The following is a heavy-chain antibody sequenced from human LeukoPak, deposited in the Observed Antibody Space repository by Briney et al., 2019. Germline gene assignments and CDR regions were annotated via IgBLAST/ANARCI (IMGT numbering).Heavy chain of an antibody. J-gene: IGHJ3*02. CDR2: ISYDGSNK. Sequence: GRSLRLSCAASGFTFSSYGMHWVRQAPGKGLEWVAVISYDGSNKYYADSVKGRFTISRDNSKNTLYLQMNSLRAEDTAVYYCAKRGYCSSTGCYPLSDAFDIWGQGTMVTVSS. D-gene: IGHD2-2*01. CDR1: GFTFSSYG. CDR3: AKRGYCSSTGCYPLSDAFDI. V-gene: IGHV3-30*18.